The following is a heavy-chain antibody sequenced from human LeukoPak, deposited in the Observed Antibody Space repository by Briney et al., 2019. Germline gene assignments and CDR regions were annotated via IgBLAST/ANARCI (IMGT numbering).Heavy chain of an antibody. CDR2: ISYDGSNK. Sequence: PGRSLRLSCAASGFTFSSYAMHWVRQAPGKGLEWVAVISYDGSNKYYADSVKGRFTISRDNSKNTLYLQMNSLRAEDTAVYYCARDRNYGGGYFDYWGQGTLVTVSS. CDR3: ARDRNYGGGYFDY. D-gene: IGHD4-23*01. V-gene: IGHV3-30*01. J-gene: IGHJ4*02. CDR1: GFTFSSYA.